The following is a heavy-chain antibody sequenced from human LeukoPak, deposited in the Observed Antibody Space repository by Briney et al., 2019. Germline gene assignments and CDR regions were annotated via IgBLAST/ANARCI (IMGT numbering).Heavy chain of an antibody. CDR1: RFTVSSNY. CDR2: IYSGGDT. CDR3: AKERNLEIAVAGTIFDY. V-gene: IGHV3-66*01. D-gene: IGHD6-19*01. Sequence: GGSLRLSCAASRFTVSSNYVGWVRQAPGKGLEWVSVIYSGGDTYYTDSVKGRFTISRDNSKNMIYLEMTSLKAEDTAVYYCAKERNLEIAVAGTIFDYWGQGTLVTVSS. J-gene: IGHJ4*02.